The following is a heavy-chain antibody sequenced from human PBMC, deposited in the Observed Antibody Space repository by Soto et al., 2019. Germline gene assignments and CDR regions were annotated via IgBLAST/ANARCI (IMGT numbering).Heavy chain of an antibody. CDR2: INPSGGST. V-gene: IGHV1-46*01. Sequence: GAPVKVSCKASGYTFPSSYMHWVRQAPGQGLEWMGIINPSGGSTSYAQKFQGRVTMTRDTSTSTVYMELSSLRSEDTAVYYCARDYINPYYDSSGAPQHWGQGTLVTVSS. D-gene: IGHD3-22*01. CDR1: GYTFPSSY. CDR3: ARDYINPYYDSSGAPQH. J-gene: IGHJ1*01.